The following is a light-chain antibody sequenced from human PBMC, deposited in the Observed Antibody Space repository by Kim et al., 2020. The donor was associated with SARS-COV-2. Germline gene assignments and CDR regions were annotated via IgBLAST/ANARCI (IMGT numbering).Light chain of an antibody. CDR3: QAWDSSTVV. V-gene: IGLV3-1*01. Sequence: VCPGQTATITCSGDKVGNKYVCWYQQKPGQSPVVVIYEDTKRPSGIPERFSGSNSGNTATLTIRGTQAMDEADYYCQAWDSSTVVFGGGTQLTVL. CDR2: EDT. J-gene: IGLJ2*01. CDR1: KVGNKY.